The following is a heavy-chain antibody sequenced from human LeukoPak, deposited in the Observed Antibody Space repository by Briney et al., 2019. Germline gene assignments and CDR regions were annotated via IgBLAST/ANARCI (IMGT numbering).Heavy chain of an antibody. V-gene: IGHV3-9*01. CDR1: GFTFDDYA. CDR2: ISWNSGSI. D-gene: IGHD6-13*01. CDR3: AKDIAGTGPWYFDL. Sequence: PGGSLRLSCAASGFTFDDYAMHWVRQAPGKGLEWVSGISWNSGSIGYADSVKGRFTISRDNAKNSLYLQMNSLRAEDTALYYCAKDIAGTGPWYFDLWGRGTLVTVSS. J-gene: IGHJ2*01.